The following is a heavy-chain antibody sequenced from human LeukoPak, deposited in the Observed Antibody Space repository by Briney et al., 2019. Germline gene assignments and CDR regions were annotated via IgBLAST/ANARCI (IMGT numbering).Heavy chain of an antibody. CDR2: INYSGST. D-gene: IGHD4-17*01. J-gene: IGHJ3*02. CDR1: GGSISRYY. Sequence: SETLSLTCTVSGGSISRYYWSWIRQPPGKGLEWIGYINYSGSTKYNPSLKSRVTISVDTSKNQFSLKLSSVTAADTAVYFCARDPHYGDILNDPFDIWGQGTMVTVS. CDR3: ARDPHYGDILNDPFDI. V-gene: IGHV4-59*01.